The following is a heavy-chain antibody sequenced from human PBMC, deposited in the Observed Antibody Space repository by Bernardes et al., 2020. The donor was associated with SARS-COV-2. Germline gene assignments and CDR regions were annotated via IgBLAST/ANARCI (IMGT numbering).Heavy chain of an antibody. CDR1: GYTFTNYD. D-gene: IGHD6-13*01. Sequence: SVKVSCKASGYTFTNYDINWVRQATGQGLEWLGWMNPNSGNTGYAQKFQGRLTMTKNTSISTVYMNLRSLGSEDTAVYFCARGPAWTQFGSSPYYFDYWGQGTLVTVSS. CDR2: MNPNSGNT. CDR3: ARGPAWTQFGSSPYYFDY. V-gene: IGHV1-8*01. J-gene: IGHJ4*02.